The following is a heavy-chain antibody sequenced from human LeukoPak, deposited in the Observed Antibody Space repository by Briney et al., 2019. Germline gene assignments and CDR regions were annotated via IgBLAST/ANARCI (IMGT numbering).Heavy chain of an antibody. Sequence: GGSLRLSCAASGFTFSSYWMHWVRQAPGKGLVWVSRIKSDGSSTSDADSVKGRFTISRDNAKNTLYLQMNSLRAEDTAVYYCARRGAASDAFDTWGQGTMVTVSS. D-gene: IGHD3-16*01. CDR3: ARRGAASDAFDT. CDR2: IKSDGSST. J-gene: IGHJ3*02. CDR1: GFTFSSYW. V-gene: IGHV3-74*01.